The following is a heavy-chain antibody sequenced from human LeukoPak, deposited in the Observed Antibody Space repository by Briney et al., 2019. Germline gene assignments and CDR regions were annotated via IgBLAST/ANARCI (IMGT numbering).Heavy chain of an antibody. J-gene: IGHJ4*02. CDR2: INYSGST. CDR1: GGSFSTYY. V-gene: IGHV4-59*01. CDR3: ARGIKPGLGEAPAY. Sequence: AETLSLTCTVCGGSFSTYYWSWIRQPPGKAREGMWYINYSGSTTYSPSLKSRVTISVDTSKSPFSLQLSSVPAAATAVYSCARGIKPGLGEAPAYWGQGTLVTVSS. D-gene: IGHD3-10*01.